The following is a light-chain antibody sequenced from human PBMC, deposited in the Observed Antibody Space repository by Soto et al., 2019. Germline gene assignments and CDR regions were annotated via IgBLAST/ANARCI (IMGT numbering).Light chain of an antibody. J-gene: IGKJ1*01. Sequence: DIQMTQSPPTLSAFVGDRVTITCRASQSISRWLAWFQQKPGKAPKLLIYQASTLETGVPSRFSGSGSGTEFTLTISNLQPDDFATYYCQQYDSYSSGPFGQGTKVDI. V-gene: IGKV1-5*03. CDR2: QAS. CDR1: QSISRW. CDR3: QQYDSYSSGP.